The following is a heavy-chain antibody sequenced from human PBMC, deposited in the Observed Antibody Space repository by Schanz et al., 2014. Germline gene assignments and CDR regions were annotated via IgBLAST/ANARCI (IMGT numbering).Heavy chain of an antibody. D-gene: IGHD2-2*01. CDR2: IIHDGRT. CDR1: GVAITSTNW. CDR3: ARVKQGCSDSSCVLDP. V-gene: IGHV4-4*02. J-gene: IGHJ5*02. Sequence: QVQLQESGPGLVKPSGTLSLTCAVSGVAITSTNWWHWVRQSPGKGLEWIGEIIHDGRTNYNPSLGSRVTISLDRSENQFSLELRSVAAADTALYYCARVKQGCSDSSCVLDPWGQGTLVTVSS.